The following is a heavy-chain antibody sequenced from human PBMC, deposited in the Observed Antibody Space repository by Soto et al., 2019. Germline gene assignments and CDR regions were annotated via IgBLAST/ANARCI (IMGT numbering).Heavy chain of an antibody. V-gene: IGHV1-69*12. CDR1: GCTFSSYA. D-gene: IGHD3-3*01. CDR2: IIPIFGTA. Sequence: QVQLVQSGAEVKKPGSSVKVSCKASGCTFSSYAISWVRQAPGQGLEWMGGIIPIFGTANYAQKFQGRVTITADESTSTAYMELSSLRSEDTAGYYCASGDFGAAMMSLRYGMDVWGQVTTVTVSS. J-gene: IGHJ6*02. CDR3: ASGDFGAAMMSLRYGMDV.